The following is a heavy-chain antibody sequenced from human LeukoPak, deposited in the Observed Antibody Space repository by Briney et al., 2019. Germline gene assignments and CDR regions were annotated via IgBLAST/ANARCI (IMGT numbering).Heavy chain of an antibody. CDR1: GYTFSVAW. D-gene: IGHD2/OR15-2a*01. V-gene: IGHV3-15*01. CDR3: TTVTHFNL. Sequence: GSLRLSCEVSGYTFSVAWLSWVRQAPGKGLEWLGRIKSNSDGGTVDYAASVKGRFIISRDDSKDTLFLQMNSLRTEDTGVYFCTTVTHFNLGAQGTLVTVSS. J-gene: IGHJ4*02. CDR2: IKSNSDGGTV.